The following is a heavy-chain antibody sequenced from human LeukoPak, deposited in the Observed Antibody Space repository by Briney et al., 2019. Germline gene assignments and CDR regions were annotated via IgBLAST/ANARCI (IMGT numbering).Heavy chain of an antibody. J-gene: IGHJ4*02. Sequence: ASVKVSCKASGYTFTSYAFRWVRQAPGQGLEWMGWISAYNGNTNYAQKLQGRVTMTTDTSTSTAYMELRSLRSDDTAVYYCARDRIQRGGFDYWGQGTLVTVSS. CDR3: ARDRIQRGGFDY. CDR1: GYTFTSYA. D-gene: IGHD5-18*01. CDR2: ISAYNGNT. V-gene: IGHV1-18*01.